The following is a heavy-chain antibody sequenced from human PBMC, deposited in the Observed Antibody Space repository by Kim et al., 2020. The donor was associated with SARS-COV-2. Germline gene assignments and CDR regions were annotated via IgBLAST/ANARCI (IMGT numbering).Heavy chain of an antibody. J-gene: IGHJ4*02. Sequence: GGSLRLSCAASGFTFSSYSMNWVRQAPGKGLEWVSYISSSSSTIYYADSVKGRFTISRDNAKNSLYLQMNSLRDEDTAVYYCAREVRSKVQLERRFDYWGQGTLVTVSS. D-gene: IGHD1-1*01. CDR1: GFTFSSYS. V-gene: IGHV3-48*02. CDR3: AREVRSKVQLERRFDY. CDR2: ISSSSSTI.